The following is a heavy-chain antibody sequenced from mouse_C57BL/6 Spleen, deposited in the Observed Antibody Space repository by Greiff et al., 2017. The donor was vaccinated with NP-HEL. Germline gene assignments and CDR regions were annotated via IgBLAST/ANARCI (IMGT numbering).Heavy chain of an antibody. Sequence: EVKLQESGPGLVKPSQSLSLTCSVTGYSITSGYYWNWIRQFPGNKLEWMGYISYDGSNNYNPSLKNRISITRDTSKNQFFLKLNSVTTEDTATYYCARVYGYYAMDYWGQGTSVTVSS. J-gene: IGHJ4*01. CDR2: ISYDGSN. CDR1: GYSITSGYY. CDR3: ARVYGYYAMDY. D-gene: IGHD1-1*01. V-gene: IGHV3-6*01.